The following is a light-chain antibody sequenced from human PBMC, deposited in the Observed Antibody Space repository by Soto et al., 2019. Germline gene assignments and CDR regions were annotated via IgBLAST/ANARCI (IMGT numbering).Light chain of an antibody. V-gene: IGKV1-6*01. J-gene: IGKJ2*01. Sequence: AIQMTQSPSSLSASVGDRFTITCRASQGIKNDLGWYPEKPGKAPKLLIYAASSLHSGVPSRFSGSGAGTDCTLTISRLEPEDFDMDYCQQYGSSTYSFGQGTKVDI. CDR2: AAS. CDR1: QGIKND. CDR3: QQYGSSTYS.